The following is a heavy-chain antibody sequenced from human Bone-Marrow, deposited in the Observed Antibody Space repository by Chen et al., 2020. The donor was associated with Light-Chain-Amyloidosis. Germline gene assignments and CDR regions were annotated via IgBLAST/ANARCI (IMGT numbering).Heavy chain of an antibody. CDR3: VGGGD. J-gene: IGHJ4*02. CDR2: FYTVCTK. CDR1: GFIVSNNY. D-gene: IGHD3-16*01. Sequence: EVQLVESGGGLVQPGGSLRLSCAASGFIVSNNYMNWVRQAPGKGLEWVSFFYTVCTKYSATPVKARSPFPRHIPNTPLFLQLTARRAEDTPVFYFVGGGDWGQGTLVTVSS. V-gene: IGHV3-53*04.